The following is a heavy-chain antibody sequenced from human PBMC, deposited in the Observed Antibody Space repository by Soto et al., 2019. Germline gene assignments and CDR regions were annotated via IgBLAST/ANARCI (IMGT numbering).Heavy chain of an antibody. CDR1: GFPFIEYG. Sequence: WGSLRLSCAASGFPFIEYGISFFGHSPLRGLEWVSAMTGRGGSIHYAESVRGRFIISRDNSKNTLYLQMDSLRSEDTAVYYCATSLGGSYLVAGMDVWGQGTTVTVSS. V-gene: IGHV3-23*01. J-gene: IGHJ6*02. CDR3: ATSLGGSYLVAGMDV. D-gene: IGHD1-26*01. CDR2: MTGRGGSI.